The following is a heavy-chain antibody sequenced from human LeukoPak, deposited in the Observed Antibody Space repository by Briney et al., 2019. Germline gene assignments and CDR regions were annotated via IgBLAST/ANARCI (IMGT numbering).Heavy chain of an antibody. D-gene: IGHD6-19*01. CDR3: ARGPSGWFYYYYMDV. J-gene: IGHJ6*03. CDR1: GYTFTGYY. V-gene: IGHV1-2*02. Sequence: GASVKVSCKASGYTFTGYYMHWVRQAPGQGLEWMGWINPNSGGTNYAQKFQGRVTMTRDTSISTAYMELSRLRSDDTAVYYCARGPSGWFYYYYMDVWGKGTTVTVSS. CDR2: INPNSGGT.